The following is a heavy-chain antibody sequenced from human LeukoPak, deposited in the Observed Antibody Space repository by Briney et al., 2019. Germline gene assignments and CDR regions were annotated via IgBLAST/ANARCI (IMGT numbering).Heavy chain of an antibody. V-gene: IGHV3-15*01. CDR1: GFTFSNAW. Sequence: GGSLRLSCAASGFTFSNAWMSWVRQAPGKGLEWVGRIKSKTDGGTTDYAAPVKGRFTISRDDSKNTLYLQMNSLKTEDTAVYYCTTVRVGATAGYYYYYMDVWGKGTTVTISS. CDR3: TTVRVGATAGYYYYYMDV. J-gene: IGHJ6*03. D-gene: IGHD1-26*01. CDR2: IKSKTDGGTT.